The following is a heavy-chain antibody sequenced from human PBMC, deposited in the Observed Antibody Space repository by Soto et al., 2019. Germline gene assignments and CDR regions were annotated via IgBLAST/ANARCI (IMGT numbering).Heavy chain of an antibody. CDR2: ISWNSGSI. CDR1: GLTFDDYA. CDR3: ARGSWNDKYYFDY. Sequence: EVQLVESGGGLVQPGRSLRLSCAASGLTFDDYAMHWVRQAPGKGLEWVSGISWNSGSIGYADSVKGRLTISRDNAKNSLYLQMNSLRAEDTALYYCARGSWNDKYYFDYWGQGTLVTVSS. V-gene: IGHV3-9*01. J-gene: IGHJ4*02. D-gene: IGHD1-1*01.